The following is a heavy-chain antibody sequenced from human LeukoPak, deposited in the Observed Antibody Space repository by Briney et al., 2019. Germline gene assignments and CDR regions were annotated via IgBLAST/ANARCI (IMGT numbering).Heavy chain of an antibody. CDR3: ARAPSEIGGYYPEYFRH. CDR1: GFTFSSYW. J-gene: IGHJ1*01. V-gene: IGHV3-74*01. D-gene: IGHD3-22*01. CDR2: IKSDGST. Sequence: GGSLRLSCAASGFTFSSYWMHWVRQAPGEGLVWVSRIKSDGSTNYADSVKGRFTISRDNAKNTVSLQMNSLRAEDTGVYYCARAPSEIGGYYPEYFRHWGQGTLVTVSS.